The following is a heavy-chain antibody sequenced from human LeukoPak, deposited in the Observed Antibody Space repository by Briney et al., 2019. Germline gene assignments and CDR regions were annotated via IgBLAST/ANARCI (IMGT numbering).Heavy chain of an antibody. CDR1: GYTFTGYY. Sequence: ASVKVSCKASGYTFTGYYMHWVRQAPGQGLEWMGWINPNSGGTNYAQKFQGRVTMTRDTSISTAYMELSRLRSDDTAVYYCARVRNTAMVHDAFDIWGQGTMVTVSS. J-gene: IGHJ3*02. V-gene: IGHV1-2*02. CDR3: ARVRNTAMVHDAFDI. D-gene: IGHD5-18*01. CDR2: INPNSGGT.